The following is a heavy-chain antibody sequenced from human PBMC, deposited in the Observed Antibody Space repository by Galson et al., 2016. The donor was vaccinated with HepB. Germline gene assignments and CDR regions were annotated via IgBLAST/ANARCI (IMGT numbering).Heavy chain of an antibody. D-gene: IGHD1-26*01. CDR3: ARGFMRSGSHGFDY. CDR2: ISYSGST. J-gene: IGHJ4*02. Sequence: SETLSLTCTISGGSVSSGSYYWSWIRQPPGKGLEWIGYISYSGSTNYNPSLTGRPTISVDTSSNQFSLKVSSVTAADTAVYYCARGFMRSGSHGFDYWGQGTLVTVSS. CDR1: GGSVSSGSYY. V-gene: IGHV4-61*01.